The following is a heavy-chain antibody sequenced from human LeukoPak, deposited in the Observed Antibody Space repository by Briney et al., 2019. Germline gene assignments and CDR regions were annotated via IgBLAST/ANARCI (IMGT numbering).Heavy chain of an antibody. Sequence: ASVKVSCKASGGTFSSYAISWVRQAPRQGLEWMGGIIPIFGTANYAQKFQGRVTITADESTSTAYMELSSLRSEDTAVYYCARTPTVRGVIISEYYFDYWGQGTLVTVSS. V-gene: IGHV1-69*13. CDR2: IIPIFGTA. J-gene: IGHJ4*02. CDR3: ARTPTVRGVIISEYYFDY. CDR1: GGTFSSYA. D-gene: IGHD3-10*02.